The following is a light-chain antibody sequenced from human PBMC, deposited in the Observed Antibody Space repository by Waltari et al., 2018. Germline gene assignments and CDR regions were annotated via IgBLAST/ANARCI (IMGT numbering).Light chain of an antibody. J-gene: IGLJ3*02. CDR2: VNSDGSH. CDR1: SGHSSNA. CDR3: ETGGHGTWV. Sequence: QIVLTQSPSASASLGASVNLTCTLSSGHSSNAIAWPPKQPEKGPRYLMKVNSDGSHSKGDDTPDRFSGSSSGAERYLTISNLQPEDEADYYCETGGHGTWVFGGGTKVTVL. V-gene: IGLV4-69*01.